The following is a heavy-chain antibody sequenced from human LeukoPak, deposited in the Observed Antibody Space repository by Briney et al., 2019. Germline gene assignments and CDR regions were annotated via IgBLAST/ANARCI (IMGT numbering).Heavy chain of an antibody. CDR3: ARDKPYYYYYGMDV. CDR2: IKQDGSEK. J-gene: IGHJ6*02. Sequence: PGGSLRLSCAASGLTFSSYWMSWVRQAPGKGLEWVANIKQDGSEKYYVDSVKGRFTISRDNAKNSLYLQMNSLRAEDTAVYYCARDKPYYYYYGMDVWGQGTTVTVSS. CDR1: GLTFSSYW. V-gene: IGHV3-7*04.